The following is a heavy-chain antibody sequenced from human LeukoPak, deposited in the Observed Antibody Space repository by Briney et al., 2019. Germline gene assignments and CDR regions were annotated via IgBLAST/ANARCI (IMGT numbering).Heavy chain of an antibody. CDR2: ISSNAAYV. CDR1: GLTFRSYT. CDR3: AREGGRGISSSDYFDS. Sequence: GGCLRLAFAASGLTFRSYTMNWVRQAPGKGLEWVSSISSNAAYVYYKDSLRGRFTISRDNDGTSLFLPMDSLRAEDTGVYYCAREGGRGISSSDYFDSWGQGTLVTVSS. D-gene: IGHD6-6*01. J-gene: IGHJ4*02. V-gene: IGHV3-21*01.